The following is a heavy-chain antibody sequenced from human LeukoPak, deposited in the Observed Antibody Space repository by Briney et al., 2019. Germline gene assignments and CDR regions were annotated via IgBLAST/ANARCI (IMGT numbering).Heavy chain of an antibody. V-gene: IGHV3-66*01. CDR2: IYSGGST. Sequence: GGSLRLSCAASGFTVSSYYMSWVRQAPGKGLEWVSVIYSGGSTYYADSVKGRFTISRDNSKSTLYLQMNSLRAEDRAVYYCARDRGCGDCYPPANDAFDIWGQGTMVTVSS. CDR1: GFTVSSYY. D-gene: IGHD2-21*02. CDR3: ARDRGCGDCYPPANDAFDI. J-gene: IGHJ3*02.